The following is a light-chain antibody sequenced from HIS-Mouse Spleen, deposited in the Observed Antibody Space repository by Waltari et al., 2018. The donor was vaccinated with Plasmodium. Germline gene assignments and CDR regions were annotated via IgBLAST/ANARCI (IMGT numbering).Light chain of an antibody. V-gene: IGKV1-33*01. J-gene: IGKJ3*01. Sequence: DIQMTKYPSSLSASVGDRVTITCQASQDISNYLNWYQQKPGKAPKLLIYDASNLETGVPSRFSGSGSGTDFTFTISSLQPEDIATYYCQQYDNLPPLFTFGPGTKVDIK. CDR2: DAS. CDR1: QDISNY. CDR3: QQYDNLPPLFT.